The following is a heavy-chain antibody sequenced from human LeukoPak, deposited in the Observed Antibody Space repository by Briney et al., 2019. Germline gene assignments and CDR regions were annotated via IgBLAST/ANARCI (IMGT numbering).Heavy chain of an antibody. D-gene: IGHD2-2*01. CDR3: AKGPLRGTAAAIDY. Sequence: GGSLRLSCTASGFTFSSYTMSWVRQAPGKGLEWVAVISYDGRNKHYPDSVKGRFTISRDISTDTLWLQMDSLRTEDTAVYYCAKGPLRGTAAAIDYWGQGTLVTVSS. CDR1: GFTFSSYT. J-gene: IGHJ4*02. CDR2: ISYDGRNK. V-gene: IGHV3-30*04.